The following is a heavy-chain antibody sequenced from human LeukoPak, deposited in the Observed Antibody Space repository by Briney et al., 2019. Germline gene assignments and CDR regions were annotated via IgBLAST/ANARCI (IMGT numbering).Heavy chain of an antibody. CDR1: GFTFSSYG. CDR3: AKEYCSGGSCYFRGAGTNDY. V-gene: IGHV3-23*01. D-gene: IGHD2-15*01. J-gene: IGHJ4*02. Sequence: GGTLRLSCAASGFTFSSYGMSWVRQAPGKGLEWVSAISGSGGSTYYADSVKGRFTISRDNSKNTLYLQMNSLRAEDTAVYYCAKEYCSGGSCYFRGAGTNDYWGQGTLVTVSS. CDR2: ISGSGGST.